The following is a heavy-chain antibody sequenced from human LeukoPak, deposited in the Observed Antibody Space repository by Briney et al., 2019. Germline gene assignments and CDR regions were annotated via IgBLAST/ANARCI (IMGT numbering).Heavy chain of an antibody. J-gene: IGHJ4*02. Sequence: GSSVKVSLKSSGYPFSTYWLHWVRQAPGQGLEGMGFVNPNDGARIYAQKFQGRITMTSDTATNTVFMELSSLRSEDTAVYYCARGLYYYDRSTYDDFDYWGQGTLVTVS. CDR2: VNPNDGAR. CDR1: GYPFSTYW. D-gene: IGHD3-22*01. CDR3: ARGLYYYDRSTYDDFDY. V-gene: IGHV1-46*01.